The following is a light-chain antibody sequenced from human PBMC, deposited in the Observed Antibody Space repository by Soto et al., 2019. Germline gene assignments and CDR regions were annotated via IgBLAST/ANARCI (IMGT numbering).Light chain of an antibody. V-gene: IGLV1-51*01. J-gene: IGLJ1*01. CDR3: GSWDSSLSAYV. Sequence: QSVMSQPPSVSAAPGQRVTISCSGSSSNIGGNSVSWYQQLPGTAPKLLIYDDDQRPSGIPGLFSGSKSGTSATLGITVFPTGDEADYYCGSWDSSLSAYVFGTGTKVTVL. CDR2: DDD. CDR1: SSNIGGNS.